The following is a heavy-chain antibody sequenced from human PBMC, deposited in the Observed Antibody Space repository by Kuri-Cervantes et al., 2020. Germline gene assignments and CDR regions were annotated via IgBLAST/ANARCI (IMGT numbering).Heavy chain of an antibody. V-gene: IGHV3-53*05. CDR2: IYSGGST. CDR1: GFTVSSNY. CDR3: AKDMGSSGWYGRFDAFDI. J-gene: IGHJ3*02. Sequence: GESLKISCAASGFTVSSNYMSWVRQAPGKGLEWVPVIYSGGSTYYADSVKGRFTISRDNSKNTLYLQMNSLRAEDTALYYCAKDMGSSGWYGRFDAFDIWGQGTMVTVSS. D-gene: IGHD6-19*01.